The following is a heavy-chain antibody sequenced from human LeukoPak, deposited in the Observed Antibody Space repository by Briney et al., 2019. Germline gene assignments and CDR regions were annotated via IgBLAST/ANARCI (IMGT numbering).Heavy chain of an antibody. J-gene: IGHJ3*02. V-gene: IGHV4-34*01. Sequence: NPSETLSLTCAVYGGSFSGYYWSWIRQPPGKGLEWIGEINHSGSTNYNPSLKSRVTISVDTSKNQFSLKLSSVTAADTAVYYCARGKDTAMGTAFDIWGQGTTVTVSS. CDR1: GGSFSGYY. CDR2: INHSGST. D-gene: IGHD5-18*01. CDR3: ARGKDTAMGTAFDI.